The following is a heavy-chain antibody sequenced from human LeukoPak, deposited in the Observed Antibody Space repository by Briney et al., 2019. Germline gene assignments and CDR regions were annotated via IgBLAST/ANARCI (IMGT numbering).Heavy chain of an antibody. CDR2: ISGSGGST. Sequence: GGSLRPSCAASGFTFSSYSMNWVRQAPGKGLEWVSAISGSGGSTYYADSVKGRFTISRDNSKNTLYLQMNSLRAEDTAVYYCAKVTSGGRNVAGPFDYWGQGTLVTVSS. CDR3: AKVTSGGRNVAGPFDY. V-gene: IGHV3-23*01. D-gene: IGHD6-19*01. CDR1: GFTFSSYS. J-gene: IGHJ4*02.